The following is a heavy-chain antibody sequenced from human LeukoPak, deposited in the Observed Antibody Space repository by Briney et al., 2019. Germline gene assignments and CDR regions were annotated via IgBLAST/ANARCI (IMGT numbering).Heavy chain of an antibody. Sequence: ASVKVSCKASGYTFTSYAMHWVRQAPGQRLEWMGWINAGNGNTKYSQKFQDRVTTTRDTSVSTAYMELSSLRSEDTAVYYCARDPSDLLWFGELFVWFDPWGQGTLVTVSS. CDR1: GYTFTSYA. J-gene: IGHJ5*02. CDR2: INAGNGNT. CDR3: ARDPSDLLWFGELFVWFDP. D-gene: IGHD3-10*01. V-gene: IGHV1-3*01.